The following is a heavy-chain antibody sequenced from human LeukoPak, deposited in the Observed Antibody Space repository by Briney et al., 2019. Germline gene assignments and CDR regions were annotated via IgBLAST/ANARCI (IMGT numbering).Heavy chain of an antibody. CDR3: ARGYSSGYIDYYYYMDV. D-gene: IGHD5-18*01. CDR2: IYYSGST. J-gene: IGHJ6*03. CDR1: GGYITSYY. V-gene: IGHV4-59*01. Sequence: SETLSLTCTISGGYITSYYWSWIRQPPGKGLEWIGYIYYSGSTNYSPSLKSRVTISVDTSKNQFSLKLSSVTAADTAVYYCARGYSSGYIDYYYYMDVWGKGTTVTVSS.